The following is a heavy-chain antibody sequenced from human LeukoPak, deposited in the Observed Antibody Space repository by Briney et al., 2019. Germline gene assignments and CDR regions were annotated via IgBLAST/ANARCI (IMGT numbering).Heavy chain of an antibody. CDR3: ARGSSGGSYSSWFDP. D-gene: IGHD1-26*01. Sequence: ASVKVSCKASGGTFSSYAISWVRQAPGQGLEWMGGIIPIFGTANYAQKFQGRVTITADESTSTAYMELSSLRSEDTAVYYCARGSSGGSYSSWFDPWGQGTLVTVSS. CDR2: IIPIFGTA. J-gene: IGHJ5*02. V-gene: IGHV1-69*13. CDR1: GGTFSSYA.